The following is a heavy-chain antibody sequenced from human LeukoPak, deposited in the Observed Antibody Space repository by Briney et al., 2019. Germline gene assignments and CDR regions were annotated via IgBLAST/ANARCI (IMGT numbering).Heavy chain of an antibody. J-gene: IGHJ4*02. D-gene: IGHD1-26*01. CDR1: GGSISNIIYY. Sequence: PSETLSLTCSVSGGSISNIIYYWAWVRLPPGNGLEWIGSIHFSGSTYYNPSLKSRVTISADTSKNQFSLRLNFVTAADTAVYYCARRMGALDFWGQGALVTVSS. CDR2: IHFSGST. V-gene: IGHV4-39*01. CDR3: ARRMGALDF.